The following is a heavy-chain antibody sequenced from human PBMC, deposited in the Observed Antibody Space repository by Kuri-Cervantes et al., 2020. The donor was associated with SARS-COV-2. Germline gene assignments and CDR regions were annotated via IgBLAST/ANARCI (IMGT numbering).Heavy chain of an antibody. J-gene: IGHJ4*02. CDR2: IYYSGST. V-gene: IGHV4-39*07. Sequence: SETLSLTCTVSGGSISSSSYYWGWIRQPPGKGLEWIGSIYYSGSTYYNPSLKSRITISVATSKNQFSLKLSSVTAADTAVYYCARGPEFTYYFDYWGQGTLVTVSS. CDR1: GGSISSSSYY. CDR3: ARGPEFTYYFDY.